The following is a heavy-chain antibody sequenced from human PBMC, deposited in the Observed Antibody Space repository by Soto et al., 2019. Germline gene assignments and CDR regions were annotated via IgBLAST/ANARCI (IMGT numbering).Heavy chain of an antibody. Sequence: SETLSLTCTVSGDSVSSVAFHWAWLRRPPGKGLEWIGYIYNGGSTYYRPSLESRMHMXXXXTXKXYXLXXXSVTXADTAVYFCARAPVGLDTISYFDYWGQGKLVTVS. CDR2: IYNGGST. CDR3: ARAPVGLDTISYFDY. CDR1: GDSVSSVAFH. V-gene: IGHV4-30-4*01. J-gene: IGHJ4*02. D-gene: IGHD3-3*01.